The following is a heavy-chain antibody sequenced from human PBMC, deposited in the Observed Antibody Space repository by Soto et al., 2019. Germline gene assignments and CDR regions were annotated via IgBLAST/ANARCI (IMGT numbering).Heavy chain of an antibody. V-gene: IGHV1-8*01. CDR3: ARATSPGLHAFDI. CDR2: MNPNSGNT. CDR1: GYTFTSYD. J-gene: IGHJ3*02. Sequence: VKVSCKASGYTFTSYDINWVRQATGQGLEWMGWMNPNSGNTGYAQKFQGRVTMTRNTSISTAYMELSSLRSEDTAVYYCARATSPGLHAFDIWGQGTMVTVSS.